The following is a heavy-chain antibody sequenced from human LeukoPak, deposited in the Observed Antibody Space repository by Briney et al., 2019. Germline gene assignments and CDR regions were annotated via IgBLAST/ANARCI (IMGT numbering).Heavy chain of an antibody. CDR3: AKMRWELNYFDY. D-gene: IGHD4-23*01. V-gene: IGHV3-23*01. Sequence: GGSLRLSCEASGFTFSSNAMSWVRQAPGKGLEWVSAISGSSSSGRTFYADSVKGRFTISRDNSKNTLYLQMNSLRAEDTAIYYCAKMRWELNYFDYWGQGTLVTVSS. CDR2: ISGSSSSGRT. J-gene: IGHJ4*02. CDR1: GFTFSSNA.